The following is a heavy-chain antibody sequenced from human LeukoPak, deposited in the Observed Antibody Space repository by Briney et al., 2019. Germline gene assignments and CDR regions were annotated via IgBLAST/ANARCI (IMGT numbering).Heavy chain of an antibody. D-gene: IGHD2-15*01. CDR1: GFTFGDYA. CDR3: PRAHCSGGTCYGNDAFDI. J-gene: IGHJ3*02. Sequence: GRSLRLSCTASGFTFGDYAMTWVRQAPGKGLEWMGFIRSKTYGGTTEYAASVKGRFTISRDDYKNIAYLQMNSLKTEDTAMYYCPRAHCSGGTCYGNDAFDIWGQGTMVTVSA. V-gene: IGHV3-49*04. CDR2: IRSKTYGGTT.